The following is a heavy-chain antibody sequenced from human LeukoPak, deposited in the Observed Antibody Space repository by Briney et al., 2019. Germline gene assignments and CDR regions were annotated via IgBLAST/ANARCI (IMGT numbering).Heavy chain of an antibody. CDR3: ARGGSGVSNAFDI. CDR2: LYYSGST. Sequence: SETLSLTCSVSGGSISSYYWSWIRQPPGKGLEWIGYLYYSGSTNSNPSLKSRVTMSVDTSKNQFSLKLRSVTAADTAVYYCARGGSGVSNAFDIWGQGTMVTVSS. CDR1: GGSISSYY. V-gene: IGHV4-59*01. D-gene: IGHD3-10*01. J-gene: IGHJ3*02.